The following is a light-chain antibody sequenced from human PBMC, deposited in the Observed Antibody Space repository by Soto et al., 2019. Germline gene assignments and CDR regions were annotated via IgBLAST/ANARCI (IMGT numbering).Light chain of an antibody. Sequence: EIVMTQSPATLSVSLGERVTLLCRADQSFFSSLAWYQQKRGQAPRLLIYGAATRPIGIPARFSGSGSGTEFTLTISSLQSEDFAVYYCQQYHSWPAFGRGTRVEIK. CDR3: QQYHSWPA. J-gene: IGKJ4*02. CDR2: GAA. CDR1: QSFFSS. V-gene: IGKV3-15*01.